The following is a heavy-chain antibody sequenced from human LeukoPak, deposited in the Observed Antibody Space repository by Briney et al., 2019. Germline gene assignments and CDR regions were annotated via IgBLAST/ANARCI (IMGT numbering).Heavy chain of an antibody. CDR3: ARNQEYRSSGIYWSSDY. V-gene: IGHV3-21*01. Sequence: KAGGSLRLSCAASGFTFSSYSMNWVRQAPGKGLEWVSSISSSSSYIYYADSVKGRFTISRDNAENSLYLQMNSLRAEDTAVYYCARNQEYRSSGIYWSSDYWGQGTLVTVSS. J-gene: IGHJ4*02. CDR2: ISSSSSYI. CDR1: GFTFSSYS. D-gene: IGHD1-26*01.